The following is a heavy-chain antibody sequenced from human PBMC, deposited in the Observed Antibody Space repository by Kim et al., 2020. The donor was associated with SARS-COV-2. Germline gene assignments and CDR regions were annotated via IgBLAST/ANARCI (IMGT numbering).Heavy chain of an antibody. Sequence: GGSLRLFCAASGFIFSSYWMHWVRQAPGKGLVWVSRVRSDGGETTYADSVKGRFTISRDNAANTLYLQMHSLRAEDTAVYYCVAHYYGSGSDTDFWGQGTLVTVSS. J-gene: IGHJ4*02. V-gene: IGHV3-74*01. CDR3: VAHYYGSGSDTDF. CDR1: GFIFSSYW. CDR2: VRSDGGET. D-gene: IGHD3-10*01.